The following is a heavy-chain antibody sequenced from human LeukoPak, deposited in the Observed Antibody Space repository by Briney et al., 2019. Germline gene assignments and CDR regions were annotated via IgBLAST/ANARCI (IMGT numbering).Heavy chain of an antibody. CDR1: GFTFSSYG. CDR3: AKVFRPAIVVVPAARSWDAFDI. Sequence: GGSLRLSCAASGFTFSSYGMHWVRQAPGKGLEWVAVIWYDGSNKYYADSVKGRFTISRDNSKNTLYLQMNSLRAEDTAVYYCAKVFRPAIVVVPAARSWDAFDIWGQGTMVTVSS. V-gene: IGHV3-33*06. J-gene: IGHJ3*02. CDR2: IWYDGSNK. D-gene: IGHD2-2*01.